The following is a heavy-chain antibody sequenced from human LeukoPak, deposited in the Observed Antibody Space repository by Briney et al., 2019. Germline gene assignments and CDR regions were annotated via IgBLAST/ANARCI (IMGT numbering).Heavy chain of an antibody. D-gene: IGHD3-22*01. J-gene: IGHJ4*02. Sequence: PSETLSLTCAVYGGSFSCYYWSWIRQPPGKGLEWIGEINHSGSTNYNPSLKSRVTISVDTSKNQFSLKLSSVTAADTAVYYCASYRLDGDSSGYYWSFDYWGQGTLVTVSS. CDR2: INHSGST. CDR3: ASYRLDGDSSGYYWSFDY. CDR1: GGSFSCYY. V-gene: IGHV4-34*01.